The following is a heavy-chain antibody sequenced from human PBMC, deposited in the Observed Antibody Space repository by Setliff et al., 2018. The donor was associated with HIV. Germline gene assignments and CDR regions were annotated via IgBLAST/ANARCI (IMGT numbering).Heavy chain of an antibody. CDR3: IRRRRAPGTGDLESY. CDR1: GYTFSDYW. J-gene: IGHJ4*02. V-gene: IGHV5-51*01. D-gene: IGHD7-27*01. Sequence: GESLKISCKGSGYTFSDYWIGWVRQMPGKGLEWMGVIYPGDSDTRYSPSFQGQVTISADRSITTAYLKWSSLKVSDTAMYYCIRRRRAPGTGDLESYWGQGTLVTVSS. CDR2: IYPGDSDT.